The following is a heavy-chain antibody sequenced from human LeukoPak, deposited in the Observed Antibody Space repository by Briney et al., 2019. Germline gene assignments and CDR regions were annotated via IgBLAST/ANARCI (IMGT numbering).Heavy chain of an antibody. CDR2: MNPNSGNT. V-gene: IGHV1-8*01. J-gene: IGHJ4*02. Sequence: ASVKVSCKASGYTFTSYDINWVRQATGQGLEWMGWMNPNSGNTGYAQKFQGRVTMTRNTSISTAYMELSSLRSEDTAVYYCARSKGTGGRSWLYDFDYWGQGTLVTVSS. CDR3: ARSKGTGGRSWLYDFDY. CDR1: GYTFTSYD. D-gene: IGHD6-13*01.